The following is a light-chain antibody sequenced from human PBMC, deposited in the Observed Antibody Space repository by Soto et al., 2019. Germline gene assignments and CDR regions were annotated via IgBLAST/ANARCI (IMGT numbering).Light chain of an antibody. V-gene: IGKV4-1*01. Sequence: DIVMTQSPDSLTVSLGERATINCKSSQSVFYSTNNKNYLAWYQQKPGQPPKLLIYLASTRESGVPDRFSGSGSGTYFALSISSLQAEDVSVYYCQQYYSTPPLLGPQTKVDIK. CDR2: LAS. CDR1: QSVFYSTNNKNY. J-gene: IGKJ3*01. CDR3: QQYYSTPPL.